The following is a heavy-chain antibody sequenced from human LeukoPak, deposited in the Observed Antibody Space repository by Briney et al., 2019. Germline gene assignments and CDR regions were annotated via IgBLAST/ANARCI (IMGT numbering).Heavy chain of an antibody. J-gene: IGHJ3*02. CDR3: ARVSSMTSFPPPGAFDI. Sequence: GASVKVSCKASGYIFTNYFMHWVRQAPGQGLEWMGILNPSGGGTSYAQKFQGRVTITADESTSTAYMELSSLRSEDTAVYYCARVSSMTSFPPPGAFDIWGQGTMVTVSS. V-gene: IGHV1-46*01. D-gene: IGHD3-9*01. CDR1: GYIFTNYF. CDR2: LNPSGGGT.